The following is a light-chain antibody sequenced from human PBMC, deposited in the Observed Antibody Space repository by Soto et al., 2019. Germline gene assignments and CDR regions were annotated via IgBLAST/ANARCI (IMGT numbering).Light chain of an antibody. CDR1: QSISSW. V-gene: IGKV1-5*03. J-gene: IGKJ1*01. CDR3: QQYNSSPWT. Sequence: DIQMTQSPSTLSASVGDRVTITCRASQSISSWLAWYQQKPGKAPKLLIYKASSLDSGVPSRFSGSGSGTEFTLTISSLQPDDFATYYCQQYNSSPWTFGQGTKVEIK. CDR2: KAS.